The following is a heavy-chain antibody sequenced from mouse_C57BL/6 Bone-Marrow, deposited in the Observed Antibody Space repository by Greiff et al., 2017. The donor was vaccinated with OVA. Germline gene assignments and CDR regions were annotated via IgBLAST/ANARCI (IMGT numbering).Heavy chain of an antibody. CDR1: GFTFSDYG. D-gene: IGHD1-1*01. CDR3: ARPNSRDCYGSSYEFAY. Sequence: EVQLVESGGGLVKPGGSLKLSCAASGFTFSDYGMHWVRQAPEKGLEWVAYISSGSSTIYYADTVKGRFTISRDNAKNTLFLQMTSLRSEDTAMYYCARPNSRDCYGSSYEFAYWGQGTMVTVSA. V-gene: IGHV5-17*01. J-gene: IGHJ3*01. CDR2: ISSGSSTI.